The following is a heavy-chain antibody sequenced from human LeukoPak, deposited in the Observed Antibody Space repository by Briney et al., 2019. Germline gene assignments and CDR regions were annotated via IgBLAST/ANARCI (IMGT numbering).Heavy chain of an antibody. Sequence: SETLSLTCAVSGGSISSGGYYWSWIRQSPGKGLEWIGYIYYSGSTNYNPSPKSRVTISVDTSKNQFSLKLSSVTAADTAVYYCARVSSWSVDYWGQGTLVTVSS. J-gene: IGHJ4*02. D-gene: IGHD6-13*01. V-gene: IGHV4-61*08. CDR2: IYYSGST. CDR1: GGSISSGGYY. CDR3: ARVSSWSVDY.